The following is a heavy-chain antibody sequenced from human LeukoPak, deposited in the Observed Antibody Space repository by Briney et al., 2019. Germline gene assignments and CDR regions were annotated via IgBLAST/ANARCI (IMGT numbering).Heavy chain of an antibody. CDR1: GFTFSSYS. V-gene: IGHV3-21*01. D-gene: IGHD1-1*01. J-gene: IGHJ4*02. Sequence: GGSLRLSCAASGFTFSSYSMNWVRQAPGRGLEWVSSISSSSSYIYYADSVKGRFTISRDNAKNSLYLQMNSLRAEDTAVYYCARDNERLFFDYWGQGTLVTVSS. CDR2: ISSSSSYI. CDR3: ARDNERLFFDY.